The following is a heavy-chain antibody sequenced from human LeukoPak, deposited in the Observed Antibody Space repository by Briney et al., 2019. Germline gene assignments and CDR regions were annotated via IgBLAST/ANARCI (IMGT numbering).Heavy chain of an antibody. Sequence: GGTLRLSCAASGFTFSSYGMSWVRQAPGKGLERVSAISGSGGSTYYADSVKGRFTISRDNSKNTLYLQMNSLRAEDTAVYYCAKESSGWYRGDWFDPWGQGTLVTVSS. CDR2: ISGSGGST. CDR1: GFTFSSYG. J-gene: IGHJ5*02. CDR3: AKESSGWYRGDWFDP. V-gene: IGHV3-23*01. D-gene: IGHD6-19*01.